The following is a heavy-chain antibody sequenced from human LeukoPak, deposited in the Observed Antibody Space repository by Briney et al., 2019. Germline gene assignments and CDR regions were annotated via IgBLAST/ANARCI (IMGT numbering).Heavy chain of an antibody. V-gene: IGHV4-39*07. CDR1: SGSISSSSYY. CDR2: IYYSGSA. J-gene: IGHJ4*02. D-gene: IGHD3-22*01. Sequence: SETLSLTCTVSSGSISSSSYYWGWIRQPPGKGLEWIGSIYYSGSAYYNPSLTGRVTISIDTSKKQFSLKLSSVTAADTAVYYCARENYYNTSGVTDYWGQGTLVTVSS. CDR3: ARENYYNTSGVTDY.